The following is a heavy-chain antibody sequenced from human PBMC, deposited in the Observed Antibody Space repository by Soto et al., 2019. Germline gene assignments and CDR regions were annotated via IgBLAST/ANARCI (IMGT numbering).Heavy chain of an antibody. CDR1: GYTFTSYG. Sequence: QVQLLQSGAEVKKPGASVKVSCKASGYTFTSYGISWVRQAPGQGLEWMGWISAYNGNTNYAQKLQGRVTMTTVTSRITAYMGLRSLISDGTAVYYLAIAGMRSRGWYFSFDYWGQGNLVSVSS. CDR2: ISAYNGNT. CDR3: AIAGMRSRGWYFSFDY. V-gene: IGHV1-18*01. D-gene: IGHD6-19*01. J-gene: IGHJ4*02.